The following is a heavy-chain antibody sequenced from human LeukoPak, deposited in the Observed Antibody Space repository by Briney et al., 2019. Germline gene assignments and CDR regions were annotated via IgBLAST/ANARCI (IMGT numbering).Heavy chain of an antibody. Sequence: ASVKVSCKASGYTFISYDINWVRQATGQGLGWMGWMSPNGGNTGYAQKFQGRVTMTRNTSISTAYMELSSLRSEDTAVYYCARPPSPYYDFWSGLSDDAFDIWGQGTMVTVSS. CDR1: GYTFISYD. J-gene: IGHJ3*02. V-gene: IGHV1-8*01. CDR2: MSPNGGNT. CDR3: ARPPSPYYDFWSGLSDDAFDI. D-gene: IGHD3-3*01.